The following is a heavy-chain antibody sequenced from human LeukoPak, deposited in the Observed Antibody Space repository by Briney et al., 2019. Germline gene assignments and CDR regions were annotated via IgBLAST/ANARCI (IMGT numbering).Heavy chain of an antibody. Sequence: PSETLSLTCTVSGGPISSSSYYWGWIRQPPGKGLEWIGSIYYSGSTYYNPSLKSRVTISVDTSKNQFSLKLSSVTAADTAVYYCARHLSSSWYYYYYGMDVWGQGTTVTVSS. CDR3: ARHLSSSWYYYYYGMDV. CDR1: GGPISSSSYY. CDR2: IYYSGST. D-gene: IGHD6-13*01. V-gene: IGHV4-39*01. J-gene: IGHJ6*02.